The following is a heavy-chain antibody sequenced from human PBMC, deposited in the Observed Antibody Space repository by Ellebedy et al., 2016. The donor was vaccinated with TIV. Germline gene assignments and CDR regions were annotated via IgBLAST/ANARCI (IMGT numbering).Heavy chain of an antibody. V-gene: IGHV4-59*08. CDR1: GSSISSYY. D-gene: IGHD1-1*01. Sequence: MPGGSLRLSCTVSGSSISSYYWSWIRQPPGKGLEWIGYIFYSGSTNYHPSLKSRVTISVNTSKNQFSLKLSSVTAADTAVYYCARLWERKADDGFDIWGQGTMVTVSS. CDR3: ARLWERKADDGFDI. CDR2: IFYSGST. J-gene: IGHJ3*02.